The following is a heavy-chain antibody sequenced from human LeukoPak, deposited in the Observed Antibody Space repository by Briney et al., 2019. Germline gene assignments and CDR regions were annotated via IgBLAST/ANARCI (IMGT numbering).Heavy chain of an antibody. D-gene: IGHD3-22*01. CDR3: ASQLFYYDTSGYYLEAFDI. J-gene: IGHJ3*02. Sequence: SETLSLTCTVSGGSISSSSYYWGWIRQPPGKGLEWIGYISHSGSTNYNPSLKSRVTISLDTSKSQFSLKLSSLTAADTAVYYCASQLFYYDTSGYYLEAFDIWGQGTLVTVSS. CDR2: ISHSGST. V-gene: IGHV4-61*05. CDR1: GGSISSSSYY.